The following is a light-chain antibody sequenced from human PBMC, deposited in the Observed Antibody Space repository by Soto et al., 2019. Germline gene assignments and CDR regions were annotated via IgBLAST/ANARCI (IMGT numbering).Light chain of an antibody. V-gene: IGKV3-20*01. CDR2: GAS. CDR1: QSVDSSY. CDR3: QQYGST. Sequence: EIVWTQSPGTLSLSPGERATLSCRASQSVDSSYLAWYHQRPGQAPRLLIYGASSRATGIPDRFSGSGSGTDFTLTISRLEPEDFAVYYCQQYGSTFGQGTKVDI. J-gene: IGKJ1*01.